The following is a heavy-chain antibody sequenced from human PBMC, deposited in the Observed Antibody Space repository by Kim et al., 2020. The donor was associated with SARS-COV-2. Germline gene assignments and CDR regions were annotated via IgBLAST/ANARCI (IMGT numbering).Heavy chain of an antibody. D-gene: IGHD5-18*01. CDR3: AKGGIQLVFDY. V-gene: IGHV3-30*07. Sequence: KYYPESANGPFTISEDKYKNTLYLQVNSLRAEDTAVYYCAKGGIQLVFDYWGQGTLVTVSS. J-gene: IGHJ4*02. CDR2: K.